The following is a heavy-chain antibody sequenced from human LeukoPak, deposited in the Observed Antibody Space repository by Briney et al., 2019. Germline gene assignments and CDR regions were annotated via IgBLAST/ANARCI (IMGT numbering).Heavy chain of an antibody. V-gene: IGHV4-31*03. CDR1: GGSISSGGYS. D-gene: IGHD2-15*01. CDR2: IYYSGST. CDR3: ARRDIRRGHNWFHP. J-gene: IGHJ5*02. Sequence: PSETLSLTCTVSGGSISSGGYSCSWIRQHPGKGLEWSGYIYYSGSTYYNPSLKSRVTLSVDTSKNQFSLKLSSVPAAHTDVYYCARRDIRRGHNWFHPWGQGTLVTVS.